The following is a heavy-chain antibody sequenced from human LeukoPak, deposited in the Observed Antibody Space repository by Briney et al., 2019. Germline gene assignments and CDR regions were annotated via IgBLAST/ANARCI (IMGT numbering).Heavy chain of an antibody. CDR2: ISGSGGST. CDR1: GFTFSSYA. V-gene: IGHV3-23*01. Sequence: GGSLRLSCAASGFTFSSYAMSWVRQAPGKGLEWVSAISGSGGSTYYADSVKGRFTISRDNSKNTLYLQMNDLRAEDTALYYCAKASSFYGDYFDYWGQGTLVTVSS. J-gene: IGHJ4*02. D-gene: IGHD4-17*01. CDR3: AKASSFYGDYFDY.